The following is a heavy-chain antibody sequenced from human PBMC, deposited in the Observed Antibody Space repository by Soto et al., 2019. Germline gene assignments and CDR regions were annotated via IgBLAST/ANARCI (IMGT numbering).Heavy chain of an antibody. D-gene: IGHD3-9*01. CDR1: GGSISSAPSY. CDR3: VAFSSYTIFSH. J-gene: IGHJ4*02. V-gene: IGHV4-39*01. Sequence: SETLSLTCTVSGGSISSAPSYWAWIRQPPGKGLEWIGHIFYAGRTTYSPSLRSRASMSADTSRNQFPLNQSPLTAADAAEYFCVAFSSYTIFSHCDRGVLVTVSS. CDR2: IFYAGRT.